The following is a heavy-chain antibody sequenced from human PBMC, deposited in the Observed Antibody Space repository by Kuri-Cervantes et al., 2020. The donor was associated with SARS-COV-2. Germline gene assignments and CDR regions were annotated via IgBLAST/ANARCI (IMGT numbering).Heavy chain of an antibody. J-gene: IGHJ4*02. CDR2: ISGSGGST. V-gene: IGHV3-23*01. Sequence: GGSLRLSCAASGFTFSSYAMSWVRQAPGKGLEWVSAISGSGGSTYYADSVKGRFAISRDNSKNTLYLQMNSLRAEDTAVYYCAKQYSSGWWGDYWGQGTLVTVSS. D-gene: IGHD6-19*01. CDR1: GFTFSSYA. CDR3: AKQYSSGWWGDY.